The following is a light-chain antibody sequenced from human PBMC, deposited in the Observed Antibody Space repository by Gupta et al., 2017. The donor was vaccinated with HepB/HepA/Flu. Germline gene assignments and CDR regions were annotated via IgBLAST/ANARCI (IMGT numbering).Light chain of an antibody. CDR1: QSVSSN. Sequence: EIVMTQSPATLSVSPGETATLSCRASQSVSSNLDWYQQEPGQAPRLLIYGASTMDTGIPPRFSGSGSGTEFTLTISSLQSEDFAIYFCQQNKNSPPWTFGEGTKVEIK. V-gene: IGKV3-15*01. CDR3: QQNKNSPPWT. J-gene: IGKJ1*01. CDR2: GAS.